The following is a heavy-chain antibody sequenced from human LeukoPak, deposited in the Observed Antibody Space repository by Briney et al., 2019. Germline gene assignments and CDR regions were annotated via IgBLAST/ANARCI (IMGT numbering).Heavy chain of an antibody. CDR3: ARRGSNAGDY. J-gene: IGHJ4*02. V-gene: IGHV1-2*04. Sequence: GASVKVSCKASGYTFTGYYMHWVRQAPGQGLEWMGWINPNSGGTNYAQKFQGWVTISADKSISTAYLQWSSLKASGTAMYYCARRGSNAGDYWGRGTLVTVSS. CDR2: INPNSGGT. D-gene: IGHD6-13*01. CDR1: GYTFTGYY.